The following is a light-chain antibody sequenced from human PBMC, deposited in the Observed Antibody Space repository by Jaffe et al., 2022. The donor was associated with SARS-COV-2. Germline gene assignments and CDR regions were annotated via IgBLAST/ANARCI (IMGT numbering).Light chain of an antibody. CDR3: SSYRSSDTLL. Sequence: QSALTQPASVSGSPGQSITISCTGTSSDVGGYNHVSWYQQHPGKAPKFIIYDVTNRPSGVSSRFSGSKSGNTASLTISGLQAEDEADYYCSSYRSSDTLLFGGGTKLTVL. CDR2: DVT. J-gene: IGLJ3*02. V-gene: IGLV2-14*01. CDR1: SSDVGGYNH.